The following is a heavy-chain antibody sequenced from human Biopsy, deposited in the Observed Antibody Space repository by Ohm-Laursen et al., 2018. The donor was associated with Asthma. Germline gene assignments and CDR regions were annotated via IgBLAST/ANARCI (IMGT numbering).Heavy chain of an antibody. V-gene: IGHV1-2*06. CDR3: ARGQKSPGDRWFDP. CDR1: GYTFIGYH. D-gene: IGHD7-27*01. J-gene: IGHJ5*02. Sequence: GSSVKVSCKTSGYTFIGYHTHWVRQAPGQGLEWMGRINPNSGGTNYAQKFQGRVTMTSDTSISTAYMELSRLRSDDTALYYCARGQKSPGDRWFDPWGQGTLVTVSS. CDR2: INPNSGGT.